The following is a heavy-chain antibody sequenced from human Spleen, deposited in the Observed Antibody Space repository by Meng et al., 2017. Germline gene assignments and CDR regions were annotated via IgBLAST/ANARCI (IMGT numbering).Heavy chain of an antibody. D-gene: IGHD3-22*01. CDR2: IYHSGIT. CDR3: ARAPLYYYDSSGYWFDP. V-gene: IGHV4-38-2*02. Sequence: SETLSLTCTVSGYSISSGYYWGWIRQPPGKGLDWIGSIYHSGITYYNPSLKSRITISVDTSKNQFSLKLSSVTAADTAVYYCARAPLYYYDSSGYWFDPWGQGTLVTVSS. J-gene: IGHJ5*02. CDR1: GYSISSGYY.